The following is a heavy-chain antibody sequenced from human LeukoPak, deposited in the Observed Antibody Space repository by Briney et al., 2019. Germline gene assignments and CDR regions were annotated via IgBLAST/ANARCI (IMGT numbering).Heavy chain of an antibody. V-gene: IGHV3-48*03. Sequence: GGSLRLSRAASGFSFNSYEMHSVRQAPGKGLEWVSYLRSGGSTTYYADSVKGRFTISRDNAKNSLYLQMNSLRAEDTAVYYCARDAPQVPNSGWVFDYFDYWGQGTLVTVSS. CDR2: LRSGGSTT. CDR1: GFSFNSYE. D-gene: IGHD5-12*01. J-gene: IGHJ4*02. CDR3: ARDAPQVPNSGWVFDYFDY.